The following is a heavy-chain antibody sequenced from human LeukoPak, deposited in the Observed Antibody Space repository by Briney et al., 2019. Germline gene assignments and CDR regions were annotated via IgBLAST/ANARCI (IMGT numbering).Heavy chain of an antibody. D-gene: IGHD2-15*01. CDR2: IWYDGSNK. V-gene: IGHV3-33*03. Sequence: GGSLRLSCAASGFTFSSYGMHWVRQAPGKGLEWVAVIWYDGSNKYYADSVKGRFTISRDNSKNTLYLQMNSLRAEDTAVYYCASGGPDCSGGSCYRGGGGYYFDCLGQGTLVTVSS. CDR3: ASGGPDCSGGSCYRGGGGYYFDC. J-gene: IGHJ4*02. CDR1: GFTFSSYG.